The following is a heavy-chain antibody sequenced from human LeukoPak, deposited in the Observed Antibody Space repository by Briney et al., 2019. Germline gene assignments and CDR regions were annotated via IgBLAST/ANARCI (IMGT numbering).Heavy chain of an antibody. CDR3: AREVWSGSHNWFDP. J-gene: IGHJ5*02. Sequence: PSETLSLTCAVSGGSISSSNWRSWVRQPPGKGLEWIGEIYHSGSTNYNPSLKSRVTISVDKSKNQFSLKLSSVTAADTAVYYCAREVWSGSHNWFDPWGQGTLVTVSS. V-gene: IGHV4-4*02. D-gene: IGHD3-3*01. CDR2: IYHSGST. CDR1: GGSISSSNW.